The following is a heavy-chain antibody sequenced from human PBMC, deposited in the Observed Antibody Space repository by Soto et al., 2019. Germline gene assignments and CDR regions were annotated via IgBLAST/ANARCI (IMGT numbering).Heavy chain of an antibody. CDR1: GGSISSYY. CDR2: IYTSGST. CDR3: ASLAVAGDLPIDDAFDI. J-gene: IGHJ3*02. Sequence: LSLTCTVSGGSISSYYWSWIRRPAGKGLEWIGRIYTSGSTNYNPSLKSRVTMSVDTSKNQFSLKLSSVTAADTAVYYCASLAVAGDLPIDDAFDIWGQGTMVTVSS. D-gene: IGHD6-19*01. V-gene: IGHV4-4*07.